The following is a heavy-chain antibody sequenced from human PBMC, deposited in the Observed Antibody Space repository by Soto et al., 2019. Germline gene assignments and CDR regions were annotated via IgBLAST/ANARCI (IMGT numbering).Heavy chain of an antibody. D-gene: IGHD3-16*01. CDR1: GGTFSSYA. J-gene: IGHJ6*02. CDR3: ARPTFPGDYYYGMDV. Sequence: QVQLVQSGAEVKKPGSSVKVSCKASGGTFSSYAIGWVRQAPGQGLEWMGGIIPIFGTANYAQKFQGRVTITAAESTSTAYMELSSLRSEDTAVYYCARPTFPGDYYYGMDVWGQGTTVTVSS. CDR2: IIPIFGTA. V-gene: IGHV1-69*12.